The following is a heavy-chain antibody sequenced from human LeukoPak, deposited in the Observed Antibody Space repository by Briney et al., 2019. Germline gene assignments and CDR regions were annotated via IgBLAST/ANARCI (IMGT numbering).Heavy chain of an antibody. V-gene: IGHV3-23*01. Sequence: GGSLRLSCAASGFTFSTYAMSWVRQLPGKGLEWVSAISGSDDGTYYADSVKGRFTISRDNSKNTLYLQMNSLRAEDTAVYYCAKDYLPAYYYDSSGYFPPGFDYWGQGTLVTVSS. CDR3: AKDYLPAYYYDSSGYFPPGFDY. J-gene: IGHJ4*02. D-gene: IGHD3-22*01. CDR2: ISGSDDGT. CDR1: GFTFSTYA.